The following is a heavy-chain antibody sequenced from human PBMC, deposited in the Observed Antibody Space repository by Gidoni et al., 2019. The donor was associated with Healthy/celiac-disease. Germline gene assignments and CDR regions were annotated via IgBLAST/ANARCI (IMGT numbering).Heavy chain of an antibody. CDR2: IYPGDSDT. Sequence: EVQLVDSGAEVQKPGDSLRISCTGSGYSFTSYWIGWVRQMPGKGLEWMGIIYPGDSDTRYSPSFQGQVTSAADKSISTAYLQWSSLKASDTAMYYCARHIVGATNWFDPWGQGTLVTVSS. CDR3: ARHIVGATNWFDP. J-gene: IGHJ5*02. D-gene: IGHD1-26*01. V-gene: IGHV5-51*01. CDR1: GYSFTSYW.